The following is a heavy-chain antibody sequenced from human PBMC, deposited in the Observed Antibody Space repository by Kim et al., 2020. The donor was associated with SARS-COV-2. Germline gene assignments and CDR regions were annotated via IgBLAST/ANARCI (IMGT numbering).Heavy chain of an antibody. J-gene: IGHJ4*02. V-gene: IGHV1-46*01. CDR3: ASITLVRAVDV. D-gene: IGHD3-10*01. CDR2: T. Sequence: TNYARKFRGRVTMTRVTSTSTVYMDLSSLRSEDSAVYYCASITLVRAVDVWGQGTLVTVSS.